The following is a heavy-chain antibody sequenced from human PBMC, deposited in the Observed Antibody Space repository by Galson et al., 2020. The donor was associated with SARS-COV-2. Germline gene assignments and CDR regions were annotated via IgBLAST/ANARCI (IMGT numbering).Heavy chain of an antibody. Sequence: GGSLRLSFPASGFTLSSYGMTWVRQPPGKGLDWVAFIRLEGSNTYYAASVKGRFTISRDNSKNTLYLQMNSLRAEDTAVYYCAKGSWIYRDADAFDFWGQGTMVTVSS. CDR3: AKGSWIYRDADAFDF. V-gene: IGHV3-30*02. D-gene: IGHD3-16*02. CDR2: IRLEGSNT. J-gene: IGHJ3*01. CDR1: GFTLSSYG.